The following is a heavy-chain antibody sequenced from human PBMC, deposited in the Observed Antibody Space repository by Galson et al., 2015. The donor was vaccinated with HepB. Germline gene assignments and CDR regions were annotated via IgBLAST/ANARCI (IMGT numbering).Heavy chain of an antibody. V-gene: IGHV4-39*01. Sequence: ETLSLTCTVPGGSISSSSYYWGWIRQPPGKGLEWIGSIYYSGSTYYNPSLKSRVTISVDTSKNQFSLKLSSVTAADTAVYYCARRLDIESRRSGNYWYFDLWGRGTLVTVSS. D-gene: IGHD5-12*01. J-gene: IGHJ2*01. CDR3: ARRLDIESRRSGNYWYFDL. CDR1: GGSISSSSYY. CDR2: IYYSGST.